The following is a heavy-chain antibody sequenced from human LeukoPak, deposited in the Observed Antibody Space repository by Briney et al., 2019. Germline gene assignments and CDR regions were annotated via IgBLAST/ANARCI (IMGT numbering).Heavy chain of an antibody. CDR3: ARMGVDTAMVYYYYYGMDV. CDR2: INAGNGNT. V-gene: IGHV1-3*01. CDR1: GYTFTSYA. Sequence: ASVKVSCKASGYTFTSYAMHWVRQAPGQRLEWMGWINAGNGNTKYSQKFQGRVTITRDTSASTAYMELSSLRSEDTAVYYCARMGVDTAMVYYYYYGMDVWGQGTTVTVSS. J-gene: IGHJ6*02. D-gene: IGHD5-18*01.